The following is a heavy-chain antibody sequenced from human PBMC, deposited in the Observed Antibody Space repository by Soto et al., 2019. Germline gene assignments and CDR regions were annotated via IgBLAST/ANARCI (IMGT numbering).Heavy chain of an antibody. Sequence: EVQLVESGGGLVKPGGSLRLSCAASGFTFSSYSMNWVRQAPGKGLEWVSSISSSSSYIYYADSVKGRYTISRDNANNSLYLKMNSLRGEDTAVYYCERDTYYYGSGSYGPWGQGTLVTVSS. D-gene: IGHD3-10*01. CDR2: ISSSSSYI. CDR1: GFTFSSYS. V-gene: IGHV3-21*01. J-gene: IGHJ5*02. CDR3: ERDTYYYGSGSYGP.